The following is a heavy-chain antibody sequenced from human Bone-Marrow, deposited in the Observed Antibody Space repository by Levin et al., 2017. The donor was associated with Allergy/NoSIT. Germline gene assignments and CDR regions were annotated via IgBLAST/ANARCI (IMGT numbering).Heavy chain of an antibody. J-gene: IGHJ6*03. Sequence: KISCKASGGTFSSHGIAWVRQAPGQGLEWMGGIIPIFGPPNYAQKFQGRVTISTDESTNTAYMELSSLRSDDTAVFYCAILTGDCSGGACLSRYFYYYMDVWGKGTTVTVSS. V-gene: IGHV1-69*05. D-gene: IGHD2-15*01. CDR1: GGTFSSHG. CDR2: IIPIFGPP. CDR3: AILTGDCSGGACLSRYFYYYMDV.